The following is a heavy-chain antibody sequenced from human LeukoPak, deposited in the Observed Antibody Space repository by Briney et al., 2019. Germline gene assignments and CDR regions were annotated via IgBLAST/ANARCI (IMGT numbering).Heavy chain of an antibody. CDR3: AGGNLDRLRYFDWLFTQGYYFDY. CDR2: ISAYNGNT. V-gene: IGHV1-18*01. Sequence: ASVKVSCTASGYTFTSYGISWVRQAPGQGLEWMGWISAYNGNTNYAQKLQGRVTMTTDTSTSTAYMELRSLRSDDTAVYYCAGGNLDRLRYFDWLFTQGYYFDYWGQGTLVTVSS. CDR1: GYTFTSYG. D-gene: IGHD3-9*01. J-gene: IGHJ4*02.